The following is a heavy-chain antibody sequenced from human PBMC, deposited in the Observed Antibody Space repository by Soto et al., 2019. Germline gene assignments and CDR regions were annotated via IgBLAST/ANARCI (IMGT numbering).Heavy chain of an antibody. CDR1: GFTFSSYG. D-gene: IGHD3-10*01. CDR2: ISYDGSNK. V-gene: IGHV3-30*18. CDR3: AKDEKEGRFGELSLSQFDY. Sequence: PGGSLRLSCAASGFTFSSYGMHWVRQAPGKGLEWVAVISYDGSNKYYADSVKGRFTISRDNSKNTLYLQMNSLRAEDTAVYYCAKDEKEGRFGELSLSQFDYWGQGT. J-gene: IGHJ4*02.